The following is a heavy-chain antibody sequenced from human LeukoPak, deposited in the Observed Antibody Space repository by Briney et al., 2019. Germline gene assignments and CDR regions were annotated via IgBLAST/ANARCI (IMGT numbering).Heavy chain of an antibody. D-gene: IGHD2-15*01. Sequence: GGSLRLSCAASGFTFSSYGMHWVRQAPGKGLEWVAFIRYDGSNKYYADSVKGRFTISRDNSKNTLYLQMNSLRAEDTAVYYCAKDAGCSGGSCHQRYYYYMDVWGKGTTVTVSS. J-gene: IGHJ6*03. CDR2: IRYDGSNK. CDR3: AKDAGCSGGSCHQRYYYYMDV. CDR1: GFTFSSYG. V-gene: IGHV3-30*02.